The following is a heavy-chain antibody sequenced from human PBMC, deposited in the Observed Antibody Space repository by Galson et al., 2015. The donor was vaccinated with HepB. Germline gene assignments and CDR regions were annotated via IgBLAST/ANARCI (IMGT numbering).Heavy chain of an antibody. J-gene: IGHJ3*02. CDR3: TRDHPKPYGGPSGPDTFDI. CDR2: IIPILESK. CDR1: EGTFRNYA. Sequence: SVKVSCKASEGTFRNYAISWVRQAPGQGLEWMGAIIPILESKTHAQKFQDRLTFNADTSTTTAYMELNSLSSEDTAVYFCTRDHPKPYGGPSGPDTFDIWGQGTMVTVS. D-gene: IGHD4-23*01. V-gene: IGHV1-69*10.